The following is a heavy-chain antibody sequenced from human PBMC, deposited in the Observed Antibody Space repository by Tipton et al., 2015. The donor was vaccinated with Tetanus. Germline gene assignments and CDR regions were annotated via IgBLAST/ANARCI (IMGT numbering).Heavy chain of an antibody. V-gene: IGHV3-33*01. D-gene: IGHD2-15*01. J-gene: IGHJ4*02. CDR3: AGEADCSGGSCFSGDFDN. CDR1: GFIFSSYG. CDR2: SWYDGTDK. Sequence: SLRLSCAASGFIFSSYGIHWVRQAPGKGLEWVAVSWYDGTDKYYADSVKGRFTISRDNSKNTPYLQMNSLRVEDTAVYYCAGEADCSGGSCFSGDFDNWGQGTQVTVSS.